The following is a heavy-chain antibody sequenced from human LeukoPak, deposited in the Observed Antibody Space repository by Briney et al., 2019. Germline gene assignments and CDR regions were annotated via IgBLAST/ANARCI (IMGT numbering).Heavy chain of an antibody. Sequence: PGGSLRLSCAVSGFTFSSYEMNWVRQAPGKGLEWVANINQDGSEKYYVDSVKGRFTISRDNAKNSLYLQMNSLRAEDTAVYYCARDRGYSSGWYYWGQGTLVTVSS. V-gene: IGHV3-7*05. CDR2: INQDGSEK. J-gene: IGHJ4*02. D-gene: IGHD6-19*01. CDR3: ARDRGYSSGWYY. CDR1: GFTFSSYE.